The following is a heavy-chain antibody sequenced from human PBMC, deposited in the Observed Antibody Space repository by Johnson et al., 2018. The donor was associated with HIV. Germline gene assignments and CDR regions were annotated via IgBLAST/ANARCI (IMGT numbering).Heavy chain of an antibody. V-gene: IGHV3-9*01. D-gene: IGHD1-26*01. CDR1: GFTFDDYA. Sequence: VQLVESGGGLVQPGRSLRLSCAASGFTFDDYAMHWVRQAPGKGLEWVSGISWNSGSIGYADSVKGRFTISRDNSKNTVYLQTNSLRAEDTAVYYCAIIPPGGAGKGADAFDIWGQGTMVTVSS. CDR2: ISWNSGSI. J-gene: IGHJ3*02. CDR3: AIIPPGGAGKGADAFDI.